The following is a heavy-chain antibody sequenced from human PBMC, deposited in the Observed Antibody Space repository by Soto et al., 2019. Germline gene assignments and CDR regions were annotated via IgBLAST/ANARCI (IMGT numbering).Heavy chain of an antibody. CDR2: IIPIFGTA. J-gene: IGHJ5*02. Sequence: ASVKVSWKASGATFRSYSISWVRQAPGQGLEWMGGIIPIFGTANYAQKFQGRVTITADESTSTAYMELSSLRSEDTAVYYCARERNWFDPWGQGTLVTVSS. CDR3: ARERNWFDP. V-gene: IGHV1-69*13. CDR1: GATFRSYS.